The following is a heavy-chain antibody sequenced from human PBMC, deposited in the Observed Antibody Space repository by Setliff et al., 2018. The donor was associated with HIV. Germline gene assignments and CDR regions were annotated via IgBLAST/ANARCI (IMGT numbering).Heavy chain of an antibody. D-gene: IGHD5-12*01. V-gene: IGHV4-31*03. CDR1: GGSIGSGSYY. Sequence: LSLTCSVSGGSIGSGSYYWSWIRQHPGKGLEWIGYIFYSGSTTYNPSLKSRLTISIDTSKNRFSLKLKAVTAADTAVYYCAREPATYNGYNWDYYGTDLWGQGTTVTVSS. J-gene: IGHJ6*02. CDR2: IFYSGST. CDR3: AREPATYNGYNWDYYGTDL.